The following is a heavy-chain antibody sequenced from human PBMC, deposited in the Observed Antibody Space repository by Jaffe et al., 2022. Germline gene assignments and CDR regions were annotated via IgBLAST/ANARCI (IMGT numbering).Heavy chain of an antibody. Sequence: QVQLVQSGAEVKKPGASVKVSCKASGYTFTGYYMHWVRQAPGQGLEWMGWINPNSGGTNYAQKFQGRVTMTRDTSISTAYMELSRLRSDDTAVYYCARVYYDSSGSNDAFDIWGQGTMVTVSS. CDR3: ARVYYDSSGSNDAFDI. D-gene: IGHD3-22*01. J-gene: IGHJ3*02. CDR2: INPNSGGT. CDR1: GYTFTGYY. V-gene: IGHV1-2*02.